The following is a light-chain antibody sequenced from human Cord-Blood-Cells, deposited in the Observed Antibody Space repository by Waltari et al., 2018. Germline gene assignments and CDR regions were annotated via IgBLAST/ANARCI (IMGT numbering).Light chain of an antibody. J-gene: IGLJ2*01. CDR1: TLGDKS. CDR2: QDS. V-gene: IGLV3-1*01. CDR3: QAWDSSTVV. Sequence: SYELTQPPSVSVSPGQTASITCSGDTLGDKSACWYQQKPGQSPVLVIYQDSKRPSGTPERFSGSNSGNTATLTISGTQAMDEADYYCQAWDSSTVVFGGGTKLTVL.